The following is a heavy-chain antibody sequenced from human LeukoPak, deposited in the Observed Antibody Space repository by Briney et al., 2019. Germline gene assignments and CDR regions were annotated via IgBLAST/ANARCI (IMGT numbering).Heavy chain of an antibody. CDR3: ARGVSSVYFDY. Sequence: GGYLRLSCAASGFTFSSYSMNWVRQAPGKGLEWVSYISSSSSTIYYADSVKGRYTISRDNAKNSLYLQMNSLRAEDTAVYYCARGVSSVYFDYWGQGTLVTVSS. V-gene: IGHV3-48*04. D-gene: IGHD3-3*01. CDR1: GFTFSSYS. J-gene: IGHJ4*02. CDR2: ISSSSSTI.